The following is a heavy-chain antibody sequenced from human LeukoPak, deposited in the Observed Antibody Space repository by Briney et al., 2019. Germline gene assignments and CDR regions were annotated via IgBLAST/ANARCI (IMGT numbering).Heavy chain of an antibody. Sequence: GASVKVSCKASGGTFSSYAISWVRQAPGQGLEWMGRIIPILGIANYAQKFQGRVTITADKSTSTAYMELSSLRSEDTAVYYCARDLDSSGYYLGAFDIWGQGTMVTVSS. J-gene: IGHJ3*02. CDR3: ARDLDSSGYYLGAFDI. CDR1: GGTFSSYA. CDR2: IIPILGIA. D-gene: IGHD3-22*01. V-gene: IGHV1-69*04.